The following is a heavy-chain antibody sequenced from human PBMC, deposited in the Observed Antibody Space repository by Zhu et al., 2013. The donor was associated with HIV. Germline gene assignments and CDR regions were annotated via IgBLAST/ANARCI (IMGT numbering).Heavy chain of an antibody. D-gene: IGHD6-13*01. CDR3: ARDPAPAGAWYFDPR. J-gene: IGHJ2*01. V-gene: IGHV1-2*02. CDR1: GYAFIGYF. CDR2: IDPRNGDT. Sequence: QVHLVQSGAEVKKPGASVKVSCKASGYAFIGYFLHWVRQAPGQGFEWLGWIDPRNGDTNYSPKFQGRVTMTRDTSISTAYIELNWLRSDDTAVYFCARDPAPAGAWYFDPRRGRRNPGHC.